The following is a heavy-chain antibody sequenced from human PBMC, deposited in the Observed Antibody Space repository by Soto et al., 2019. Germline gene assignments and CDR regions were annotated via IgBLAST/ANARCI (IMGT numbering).Heavy chain of an antibody. V-gene: IGHV1-69*13. D-gene: IGHD1-20*01. CDR3: ARRNWNANGYYYYYGMDV. Sequence: ASVKVSFKASGGTFSSYAISWVRQAPGQGLEWMGGIIPIFGTANYAQKFQGRVTITADVSTSTAYMELSSLRSEDTAVYYCARRNWNANGYYYYYGMDVWGQGTTVTVSS. CDR1: GGTFSSYA. J-gene: IGHJ6*02. CDR2: IIPIFGTA.